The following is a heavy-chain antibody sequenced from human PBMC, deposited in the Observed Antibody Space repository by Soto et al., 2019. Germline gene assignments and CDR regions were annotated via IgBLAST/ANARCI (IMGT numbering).Heavy chain of an antibody. V-gene: IGHV4-30-4*01. Sequence: PSETLSLTCTVSGGSISSGDYYWSWIRQPPGKGLEWIGYIYYSGSTYYNPSLKSRVTISVDTSKNQFSLKLSSVTAADTAVYYCARGGLDFDFWSGYQPNYFDYWGQGTLVTVSS. CDR1: GGSISSGDYY. CDR2: IYYSGST. J-gene: IGHJ4*02. D-gene: IGHD3-3*01. CDR3: ARGGLDFDFWSGYQPNYFDY.